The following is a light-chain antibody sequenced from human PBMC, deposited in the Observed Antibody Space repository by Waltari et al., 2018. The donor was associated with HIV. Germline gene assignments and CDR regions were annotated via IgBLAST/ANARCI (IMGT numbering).Light chain of an antibody. CDR1: SSHIGSTH. J-gene: IGLJ3*02. V-gene: IGLV1-47*01. CDR2: RNY. CDR3: AVWDVSLNGRV. Sequence: QSVLSQPPSASGTPGQRVTFSCSGSSSHIGSTHVYWYQQFPGTAPKLLIYRNYQRPSGVPDRFSGSKSGTSASLAISGLRSEDEADYYCAVWDVSLNGRVFGGGTKLTVL.